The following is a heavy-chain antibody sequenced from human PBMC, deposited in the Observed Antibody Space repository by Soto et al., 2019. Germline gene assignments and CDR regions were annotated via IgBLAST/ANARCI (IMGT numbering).Heavy chain of an antibody. J-gene: IGHJ4*02. CDR3: TQDGGSRDWLTVN. D-gene: IGHD3-9*01. CDR2: ITGGGDNT. CDR1: GFTFTSYA. V-gene: IGHV3-23*01. Sequence: EVQLLESGGDLVQPGASLRLSCAASGFTFTSYAMSWIRQAPGKGLEWVSAITGGGDNTYYADSVKGRFTISRDNSKNTLYLQMNSLRAEETAFYYCTQDGGSRDWLTVNWGQGTLVTVSS.